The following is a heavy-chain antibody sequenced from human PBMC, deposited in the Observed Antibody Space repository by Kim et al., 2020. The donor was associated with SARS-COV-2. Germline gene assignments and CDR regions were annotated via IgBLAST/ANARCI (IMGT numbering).Heavy chain of an antibody. CDR2: IYYSGST. V-gene: IGHV4-39*07. CDR3: ARESGRLGELSLKYYYYYYGMDV. D-gene: IGHD3-16*02. Sequence: SETLSLTCTVSGGSISSSSYYWGWIRQPPGKGLEWIGSIYYSGSTYYNPSLKSRVTISVDTSKNQFSLKLSSVTAADTAVYYCARESGRLGELSLKYYYYYYGMDVWGQGTTVTVSS. J-gene: IGHJ6*02. CDR1: GGSISSSSYY.